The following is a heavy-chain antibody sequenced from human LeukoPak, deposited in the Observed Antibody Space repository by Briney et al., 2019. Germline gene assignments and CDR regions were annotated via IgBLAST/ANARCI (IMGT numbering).Heavy chain of an antibody. V-gene: IGHV4-59*01. J-gene: IGHJ3*02. D-gene: IGHD3-22*01. CDR3: ARGYYYDSSDYYPGAFDI. Sequence: SETLSLTCTVSGGSISSYYWSWIRQPPGKGLEWIGYIYYSGSTNYNPSLKSRVTISVDTSKNQFSLKLSSVTAADTAVYYCARGYYYDSSDYYPGAFDIWGQGTMVTVSS. CDR1: GGSISSYY. CDR2: IYYSGST.